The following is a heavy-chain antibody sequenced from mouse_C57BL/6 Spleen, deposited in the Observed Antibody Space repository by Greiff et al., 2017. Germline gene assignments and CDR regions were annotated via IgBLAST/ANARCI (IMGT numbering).Heavy chain of an antibody. Sequence: EVMLVESGGGLVQPGGSLKLSCAASGFTFSDYYMYWVRQTPGKRLEWVAYISNGGGSTYYPDTVKGRFTISRDNAKNTLYLHMSRLKSEYTAMYDCARQGSAGYLYAMDYWGQGTSVTVSS. CDR1: GFTFSDYY. D-gene: IGHD3-2*02. J-gene: IGHJ4*01. CDR3: ARQGSAGYLYAMDY. V-gene: IGHV5-12*01. CDR2: ISNGGGST.